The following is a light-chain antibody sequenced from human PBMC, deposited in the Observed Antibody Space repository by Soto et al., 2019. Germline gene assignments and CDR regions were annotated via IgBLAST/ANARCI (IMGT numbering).Light chain of an antibody. J-gene: IGKJ1*01. CDR3: QQYYSYPWT. V-gene: IGKV1-5*01. CDR2: DAS. CDR1: QSISSL. Sequence: DIKMTQSPSTLSASVGDRVTITCRASQSISSLLAWYQQKPGKAPKLLIYDASSLESGVPSRFSGSGSGTDFTLTISCLQSEDFATYYCQQYYSYPWTFGQGTKV.